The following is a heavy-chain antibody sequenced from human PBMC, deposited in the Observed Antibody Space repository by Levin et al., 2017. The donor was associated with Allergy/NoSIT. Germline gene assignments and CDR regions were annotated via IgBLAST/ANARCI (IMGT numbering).Heavy chain of an antibody. CDR3: ARVDWGIPGDTENWFDP. J-gene: IGHJ5*02. CDR2: LYYSGNT. D-gene: IGHD2-21*01. Sequence: SETLSLTCTVSGASISDNYWSWMRQPPGKGLEWIGFLYYSGNTKYHPSLEVLATISADTSKNQISLRVKSVTTADTAVYYCARVDWGIPGDTENWFDPWGQGTLVTVSS. V-gene: IGHV4-59*01. CDR1: GASISDNY.